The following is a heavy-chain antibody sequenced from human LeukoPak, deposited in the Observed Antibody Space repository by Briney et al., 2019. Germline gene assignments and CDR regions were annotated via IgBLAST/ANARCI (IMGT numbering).Heavy chain of an antibody. V-gene: IGHV1-46*01. CDR2: INPSGGST. Sequence: ASVKVSCKASGYTFTSYYMHWVRQAPGQGLEWMGIINPSGGSTSYAQKFQGRVTMTTDTSTSTAYMELRSLRSDDTAVYYCARDAREVLFWFGEFFPWGQGTLVTVSS. CDR3: ARDAREVLFWFGEFFP. CDR1: GYTFTSYY. D-gene: IGHD3-10*01. J-gene: IGHJ5*02.